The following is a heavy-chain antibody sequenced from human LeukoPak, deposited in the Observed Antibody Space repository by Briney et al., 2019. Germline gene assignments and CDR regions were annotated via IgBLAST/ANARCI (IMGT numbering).Heavy chain of an antibody. CDR3: ARDTESRNYYGSVHAFDI. V-gene: IGHV3-48*01. D-gene: IGHD3-10*01. Sequence: PGGSLRLSCAASGFTFSSYSMNWVRQAPGKGLEWVSYISSSSSTIYYADSVKGRFTISRDNAKNSLYLQMNSLRAEDTAVYYCARDTESRNYYGSVHAFDIWGQGTMVTVSS. CDR1: GFTFSSYS. J-gene: IGHJ3*02. CDR2: ISSSSSTI.